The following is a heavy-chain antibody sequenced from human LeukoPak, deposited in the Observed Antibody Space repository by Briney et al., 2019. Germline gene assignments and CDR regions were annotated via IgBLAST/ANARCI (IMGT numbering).Heavy chain of an antibody. V-gene: IGHV3-20*04. CDR1: GFTFDDYG. CDR2: INWNGGST. CDR3: ARVGRSGYYDFDY. Sequence: GGSLRLSCAASGFTFDDYGMSWVRQAPGKGLEWVSGINWNGGSTGYGDSVKGRFTISRDNAKNSLYLQINSLRAEDTALYYCARVGRSGYYDFDYWGQGTLVTVSS. J-gene: IGHJ4*02. D-gene: IGHD3-22*01.